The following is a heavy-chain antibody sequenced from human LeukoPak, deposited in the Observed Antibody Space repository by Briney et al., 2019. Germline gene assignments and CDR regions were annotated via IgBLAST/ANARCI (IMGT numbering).Heavy chain of an antibody. Sequence: GGSLRLSCATSGFTFSSYGMHWVRQAPGKGLEWVAVIWYGGSNKYYADSVKGRFTISRDDAKKSLYLQMNSLRVEDTAIYYCARQSSGIAATDKIDYWGQGTLVTVSS. CDR2: IWYGGSNK. J-gene: IGHJ4*02. CDR3: ARQSSGIAATDKIDY. CDR1: GFTFSSYG. V-gene: IGHV3-33*08. D-gene: IGHD6-13*01.